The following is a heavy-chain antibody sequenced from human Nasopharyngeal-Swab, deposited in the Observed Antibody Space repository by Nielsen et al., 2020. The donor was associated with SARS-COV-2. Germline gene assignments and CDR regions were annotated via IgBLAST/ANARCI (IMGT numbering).Heavy chain of an antibody. CDR2: IYPGDSDT. J-gene: IGHJ4*02. D-gene: IGHD4-17*01. Sequence: GASLQISCKGSGYSFTSYWIGWVRQMPGKGLEWMGIIYPGDSDTRYSPSFQGQVTISADKSLSTAYLQWSSLKASDTAMYYCASRGSYGDYAFDYWGQGTLVTVSS. CDR3: ASRGSYGDYAFDY. CDR1: GYSFTSYW. V-gene: IGHV5-51*01.